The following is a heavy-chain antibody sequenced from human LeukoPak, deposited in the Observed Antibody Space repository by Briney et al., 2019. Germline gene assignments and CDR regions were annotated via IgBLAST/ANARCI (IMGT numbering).Heavy chain of an antibody. CDR1: GGSISSSSYY. D-gene: IGHD6-13*01. CDR2: IYYSGST. V-gene: IGHV4-39*07. Sequence: SETLSLTCTVSGGSISSSSYYWGWIRQPPGKGLEWIGSIYYSGSTYYNPSLKSRVTISVDTSKNQFSLKLSSVTAADTAVYYCARGDDSRVAARVLLHASYYYYMDVWGKGTTVTVSS. CDR3: ARGDDSRVAARVLLHASYYYYMDV. J-gene: IGHJ6*03.